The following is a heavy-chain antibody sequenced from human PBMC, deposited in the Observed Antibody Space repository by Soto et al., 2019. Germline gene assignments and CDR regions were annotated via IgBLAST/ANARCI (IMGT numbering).Heavy chain of an antibody. Sequence: SETLSLTCTVSGDSISSNSHYWGWIRQPPGKGLESIANIYYDGNTYYNPSLKSRVTISLDTSKNQFSLKLSSVTAADTAVYYCARVPGPWGQGTLVTVSS. CDR2: IYYDGNT. CDR1: GDSISSNSHY. CDR3: ARVPGP. V-gene: IGHV4-39*07. J-gene: IGHJ5*02.